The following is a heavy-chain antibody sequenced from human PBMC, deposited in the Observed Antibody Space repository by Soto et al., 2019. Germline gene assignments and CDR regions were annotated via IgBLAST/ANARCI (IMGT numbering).Heavy chain of an antibody. V-gene: IGHV1-3*05. J-gene: IGHJ4*02. D-gene: IGHD2-21*02. CDR2: INAGNGNT. CDR1: GYTFTSYA. CDR3: ARSIVVVTALDY. Sequence: QVQLVQSGAEEKKPGASVKVSCKASGYTFTSYAMHWVRQAPGQRLEWMGGINAGNGNTKYSQKFQGRVTITRDTSASTAYMELSSLRFEDTAVYYCARSIVVVTALDYWGQGTLVTVSS.